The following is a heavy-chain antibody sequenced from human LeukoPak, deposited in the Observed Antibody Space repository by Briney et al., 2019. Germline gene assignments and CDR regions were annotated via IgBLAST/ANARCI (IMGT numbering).Heavy chain of an antibody. CDR1: GFTFSSYS. CDR3: ARSSYYDSSGYYYFDY. CDR2: ISFSSSYI. J-gene: IGHJ4*02. Sequence: PGGSLRLSCAASGFTFSSYSMNWVRQAPGKGLEWVSSISFSSSYIYYADSVKGRFTISRDNAKNSLYLAMNSLRADDTAVYYCARSSYYDSSGYYYFDYWGQGTLVTVSS. V-gene: IGHV3-21*01. D-gene: IGHD3-22*01.